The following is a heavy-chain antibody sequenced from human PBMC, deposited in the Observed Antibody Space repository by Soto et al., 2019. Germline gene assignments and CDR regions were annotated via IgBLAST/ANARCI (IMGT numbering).Heavy chain of an antibody. J-gene: IGHJ6*02. CDR1: GFTFSSYA. CDR2: ISYDGSNK. V-gene: IGHV3-30-3*01. D-gene: IGHD1-26*01. Sequence: GGSLRLSCAASGFTFSSYAMHWVRQAPGKGLEWVAVISYDGSNKYYADSVKGRFTISRDNSKNTLYLQMNSLRAEDTAVYYCAREEEGFIVGATTYYYYGMDVWGQGTTVTVSS. CDR3: AREEEGFIVGATTYYYYGMDV.